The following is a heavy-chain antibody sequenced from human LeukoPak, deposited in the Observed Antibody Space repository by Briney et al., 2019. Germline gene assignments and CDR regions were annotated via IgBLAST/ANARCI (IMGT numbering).Heavy chain of an antibody. J-gene: IGHJ6*03. CDR1: GGSISSSSYY. Sequence: PSETLSLTCTVSGGSISSSSYYWGWIRQPPGKGLEWIGSIYYSGSTYYNPSLKSRVTISVDTSKNQFSLKLSSVTAADTAVYYCARQRVRFLEWLFIPNYYYYMDVWGKGTTVTVSS. D-gene: IGHD3-3*01. CDR2: IYYSGST. V-gene: IGHV4-39*01. CDR3: ARQRVRFLEWLFIPNYYYYMDV.